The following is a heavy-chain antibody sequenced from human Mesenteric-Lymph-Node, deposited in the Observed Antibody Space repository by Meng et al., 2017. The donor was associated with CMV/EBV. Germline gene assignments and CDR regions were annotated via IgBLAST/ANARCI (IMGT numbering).Heavy chain of an antibody. CDR2: IKQDGSEK. Sequence: GGSLRLSCAASGFTFSSYWMSWVRQAPGKGLEWVANIKQDGSEKYYVDSVKGRSTISRDNAKNSLYLQMNSLRAEDTAVYYCARDYSSSWYHHYYYYGMDVWGQGTTVTVSS. D-gene: IGHD6-13*01. V-gene: IGHV3-7*01. CDR3: ARDYSSSWYHHYYYYGMDV. J-gene: IGHJ6*02. CDR1: GFTFSSYW.